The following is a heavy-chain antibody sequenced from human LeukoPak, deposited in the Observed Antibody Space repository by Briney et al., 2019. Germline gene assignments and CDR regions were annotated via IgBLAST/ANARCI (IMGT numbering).Heavy chain of an antibody. V-gene: IGHV3-48*01. D-gene: IGHD6-19*01. CDR1: GFTFSTYN. J-gene: IGHJ4*02. CDR3: ARDLVKLIAVAEYYFDY. CDR2: ISSSSSTI. Sequence: PGGSLRLSCAASGFTFSTYNMNWVRQAPGKGLEWVSYISSSSSTIYYADSVKGRFTISRDNAKNSLYLQMNSLRAEDTAVYYCARDLVKLIAVAEYYFDYWGQGTLVTVSS.